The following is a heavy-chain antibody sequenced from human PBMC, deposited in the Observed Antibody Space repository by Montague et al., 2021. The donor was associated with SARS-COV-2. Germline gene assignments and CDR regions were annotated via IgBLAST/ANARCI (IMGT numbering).Heavy chain of an antibody. CDR1: GGSFSGYY. CDR2: INHSGST. J-gene: IGHJ5*02. V-gene: IGHV4-34*01. D-gene: IGHD3-3*01. Sequence: SETLSLTCAVYGGSFSGYYWNWIRQPPGKGLEWIGEINHSGSTNHNPSLQSRVTISVDKSKKQASLKLRSLTAADTAVYYCARGADYDFWSGFLRYKWFGPWGQGTPVIVFS. CDR3: ARGADYDFWSGFLRYKWFGP.